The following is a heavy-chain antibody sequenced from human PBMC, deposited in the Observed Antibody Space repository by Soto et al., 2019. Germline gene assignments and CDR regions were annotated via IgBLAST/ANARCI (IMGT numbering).Heavy chain of an antibody. CDR2: ISAYNGNT. V-gene: IGHV1-18*01. CDR1: GYTFTSYG. Sequence: DSVKVSCKASGYTFTSYGISWVRQAPGQGLEWMGWISAYNGNTNYAQKLQGRVTMTTDTSTSTAYMELRSLRSDDTAVCYCARDGGVVVQAASYFDYWGQGSLVYVS. J-gene: IGHJ4*02. D-gene: IGHD2-2*01. CDR3: ARDGGVVVQAASYFDY.